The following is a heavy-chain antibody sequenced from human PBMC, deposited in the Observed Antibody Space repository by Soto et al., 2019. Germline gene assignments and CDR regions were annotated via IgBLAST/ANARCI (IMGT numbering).Heavy chain of an antibody. V-gene: IGHV4-31*03. Sequence: SETLSLTCTVSNGSISSSGYYWSWILQHPGQGLEWIGYIYYSGNTYYNPSLKSRVTISVDTSKNQFSLKLGSVTAADTAMDSCAGGSSRSWFDPWGQGTLVTVSS. CDR3: AGGSSRSWFDP. CDR1: NGSISSSGYY. CDR2: IYYSGNT. D-gene: IGHD6-6*01. J-gene: IGHJ5*02.